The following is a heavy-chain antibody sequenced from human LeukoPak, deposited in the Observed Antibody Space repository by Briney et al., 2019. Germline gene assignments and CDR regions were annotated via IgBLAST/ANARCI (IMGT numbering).Heavy chain of an antibody. CDR3: ARDNYGDYGSRFDM. D-gene: IGHD4-17*01. Sequence: GSLRPPLGASGFPFKAYYVGWGPQAPGKGLGGVSSISSRGSYIFYADSVKGRFTISRDNAKNSLYLQMNSLRAEDTAVYYCARDNYGDYGSRFDMWAQGTMVTVSS. J-gene: IGHJ3*02. CDR1: GFPFKAYY. CDR2: ISSRGSYI. V-gene: IGHV3-21*01.